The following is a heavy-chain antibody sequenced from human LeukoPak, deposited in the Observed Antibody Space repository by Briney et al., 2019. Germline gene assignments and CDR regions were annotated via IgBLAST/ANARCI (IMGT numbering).Heavy chain of an antibody. V-gene: IGHV3-23*01. J-gene: IGHJ4*02. CDR2: ISGSGGST. CDR3: AKDSGILTVG. D-gene: IGHD3-9*01. CDR1: GFTFSSYS. Sequence: GGSLRLSCAASGFTFSSYSMNWVRQAPGKGLEWVSGISGSGGSTYYADSVKARFTISRDNSKNTLYLQMNSLRAEDTAVYYCAKDSGILTVGWGQGTLVTVSS.